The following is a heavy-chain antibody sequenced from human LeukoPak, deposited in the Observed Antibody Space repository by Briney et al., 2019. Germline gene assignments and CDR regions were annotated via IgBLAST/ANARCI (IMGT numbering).Heavy chain of an antibody. CDR2: INPNSGGT. V-gene: IGHV1-2*02. Sequence: VASVKVSCKASGYTFTGYYMHWVRQAPGQGLEWMGWINPNSGGTNYAQKFQGRVTMTRDTSISTAYMELSRLRSDDTAVYYCARGFGSSGWYYFDYWGQGTLVTVSS. CDR3: ARGFGSSGWYYFDY. CDR1: GYTFTGYY. J-gene: IGHJ4*02. D-gene: IGHD6-19*01.